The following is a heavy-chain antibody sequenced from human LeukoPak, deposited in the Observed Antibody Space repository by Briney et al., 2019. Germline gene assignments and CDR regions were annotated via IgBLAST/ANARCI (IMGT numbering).Heavy chain of an antibody. CDR3: AREGPSLGILTGYYGYYFDY. J-gene: IGHJ4*02. V-gene: IGHV3-7*01. D-gene: IGHD3-9*01. CDR2: IQQDGSEK. Sequence: GSLLLSCAASGFTSSSYWMSGVRAAPGEGLEWVANIQQDGSEKYYVDSVKARSTTTSDNPKNSLCLQMNSLRAEDTAVYYCAREGPSLGILTGYYGYYFDYWGQGTLVTVSS. CDR1: GFTSSSYW.